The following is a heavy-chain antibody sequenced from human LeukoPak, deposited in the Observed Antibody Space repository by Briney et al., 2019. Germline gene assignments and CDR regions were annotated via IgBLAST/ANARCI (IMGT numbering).Heavy chain of an antibody. CDR1: GYAFTIYD. CDR3: ARGRGRWLQLGYFDY. D-gene: IGHD5-24*01. CDR2: MNPNSGNT. V-gene: IGHV1-8*01. Sequence: ASVKVSCKGAGYAFTIYDINWVRQATGPGLEWMGWMNPNSGNTGYAQKFQGRVTKTRNTSISTAYMELSSLRSEDTAVYYCARGRGRWLQLGYFDYWGQATLVTVSS. J-gene: IGHJ4*02.